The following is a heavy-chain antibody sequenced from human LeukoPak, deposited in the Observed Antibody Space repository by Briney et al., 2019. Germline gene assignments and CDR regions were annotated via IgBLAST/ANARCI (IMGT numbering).Heavy chain of an antibody. D-gene: IGHD3-10*01. CDR1: GGSFSGYY. V-gene: IGHV4-34*01. J-gene: IGHJ4*02. CDR2: INHSGST. Sequence: PSETLSLTCAVYGGSFSGYYWSWIRQPPGKGLEGIGEINHSGSTNYNPSLKSRVTISVDTSKNQFSLKLSSVTAADTAVYYCARGSPGDGSGSYYPYYFDYWGQGTLVTVSS. CDR3: ARGSPGDGSGSYYPYYFDY.